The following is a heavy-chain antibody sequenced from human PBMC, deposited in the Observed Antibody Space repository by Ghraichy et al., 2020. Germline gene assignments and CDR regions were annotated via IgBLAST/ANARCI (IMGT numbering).Heavy chain of an antibody. D-gene: IGHD6-13*01. CDR2: ISGSGGST. V-gene: IGHV3-23*01. J-gene: IGHJ3*02. CDR3: AKDMYSSSWVAFDI. CDR1: GFTFSSYA. Sequence: GESLNISCAASGFTFSSYAMSWVRQAPGKGLEWVSAISGSGGSTYYADSVKGRFTISRDNSKNTLYLQMNSLRAEDTAVYYCAKDMYSSSWVAFDIWGQGTMVTVSS.